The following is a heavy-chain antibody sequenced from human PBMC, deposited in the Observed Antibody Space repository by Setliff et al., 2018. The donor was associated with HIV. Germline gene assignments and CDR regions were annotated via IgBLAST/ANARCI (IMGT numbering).Heavy chain of an antibody. Sequence: PSETLSLTCGGSGYSISSGYYGGWIRQSPGKGLEYIGTMYRSGSTYYNPSLKSRVTISLDTSKNQFSLRLSSVTAADTAVYYCARALKPRYHTGSCYFDYWGQGTLVTVSS. V-gene: IGHV4-38-2*01. CDR3: ARALKPRYHTGSCYFDY. CDR2: MYRSGST. CDR1: GYSISSGYY. J-gene: IGHJ4*02. D-gene: IGHD1-26*01.